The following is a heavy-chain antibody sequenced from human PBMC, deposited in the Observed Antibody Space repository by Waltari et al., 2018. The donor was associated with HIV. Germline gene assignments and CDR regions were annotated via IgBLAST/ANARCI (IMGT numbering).Heavy chain of an antibody. D-gene: IGHD1-26*01. CDR2: TKQDGSDK. Sequence: EVQLVESGGGLVQPGGSLRLSCAASGFTFRPYWMSWVRQVPGKXXXXVANTKQDGSDKYYVDSVKGRFTISRDNAKNLLYLQMNSLRAEDTAVYYCARDKVKSGSYSTAFDTWGRGTMVTVSS. CDR3: ARDKVKSGSYSTAFDT. V-gene: IGHV3-7*01. J-gene: IGHJ3*02. CDR1: GFTFRPYW.